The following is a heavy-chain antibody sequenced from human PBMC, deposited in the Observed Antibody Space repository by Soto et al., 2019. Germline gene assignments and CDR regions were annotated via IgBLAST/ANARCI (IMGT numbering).Heavy chain of an antibody. CDR1: GGTFSSYA. V-gene: IGHV1-69*13. CDR3: AEETLRASDYYGMDV. Sequence: SVKVSCKASGGTFSSYAISWVRQAPGQGLEWMGGIIPIFGTANYAQKFQGRVTITADESTSTAYMELSSLRSEDTAVYYCAEETLRASDYYGMDVWGQGTTVTVSS. J-gene: IGHJ6*02. CDR2: IIPIFGTA.